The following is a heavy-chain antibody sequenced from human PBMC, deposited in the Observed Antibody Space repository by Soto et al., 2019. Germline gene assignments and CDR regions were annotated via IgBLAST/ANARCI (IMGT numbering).Heavy chain of an antibody. CDR1: GFTFSSYA. CDR3: AKESGGGHYYDSSAHTDY. D-gene: IGHD3-22*01. V-gene: IGHV3-23*01. J-gene: IGHJ4*02. CDR2: ISGSGGST. Sequence: GGSLRLSCAASGFTFSSYAMSWVRQAPGKGLEWVSAISGSGGSTYYADSVKGRFTISRDNSKNTLYLQMNSLRAEDTAVYYCAKESGGGHYYDSSAHTDYWGQGTLVTVSS.